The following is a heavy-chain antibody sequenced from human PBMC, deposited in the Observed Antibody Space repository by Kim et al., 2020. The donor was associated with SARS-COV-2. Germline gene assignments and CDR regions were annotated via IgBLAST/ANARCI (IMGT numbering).Heavy chain of an antibody. D-gene: IGHD2-8*01. V-gene: IGHV1-2*02. Sequence: ASVKVSCKASGYTFTGYYIHWVRQAPGQELEWMGWINPISGGTNYAQKFQGRVTMTSDTSITTANMELNRLTSDDTAVYFCARGDAGVSDYWGQGTLVTVSS. J-gene: IGHJ4*02. CDR2: INPISGGT. CDR3: ARGDAGVSDY. CDR1: GYTFTGYY.